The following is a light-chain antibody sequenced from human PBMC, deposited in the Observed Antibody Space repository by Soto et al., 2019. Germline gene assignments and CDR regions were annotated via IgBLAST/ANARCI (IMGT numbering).Light chain of an antibody. Sequence: QSALTQPASVSGSPGQSITISCTGTSSDVGSYNLVSWYQHHPGKAPKLMIYKGSKRPSGVSNRFSGSKSGNTASLTISGLQAEDEADYYCCSYAGSSTFVVFGGGTKLTVL. CDR1: SSDVGSYNL. J-gene: IGLJ2*01. V-gene: IGLV2-23*03. CDR2: KGS. CDR3: CSYAGSSTFVV.